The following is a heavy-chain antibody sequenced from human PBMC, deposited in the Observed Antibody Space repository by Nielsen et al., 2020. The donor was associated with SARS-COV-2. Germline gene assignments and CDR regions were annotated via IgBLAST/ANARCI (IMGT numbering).Heavy chain of an antibody. V-gene: IGHV4-30-2*01. D-gene: IGHD3-22*01. CDR3: ARGFKEYYYDSSGYYTGNWFDP. Sequence: RQAPGKGLEWIGYIYHSGSTYYNPSLKSRVTISVDRSKNQFSLKLSSVTAADTAVYYCARGFKEYYYDSSGYYTGNWFDPWGQGTLVTVSS. CDR2: IYHSGST. J-gene: IGHJ5*02.